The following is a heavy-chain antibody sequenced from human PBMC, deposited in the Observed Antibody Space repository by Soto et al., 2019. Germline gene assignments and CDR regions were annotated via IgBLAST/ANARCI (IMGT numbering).Heavy chain of an antibody. CDR1: GFSFSTYG. CDR2: VSGGSGVT. V-gene: IGHV3-23*01. D-gene: IGHD1-1*01. CDR3: TRWNGYGDL. Sequence: EMQLLESGGGLVQPGGSLRLSCVVSGFSFSTYGVTWVRQAPGKGLEWVCGVSGGSGVTHDTDSVKGRFTISGDDSKNTLYLQMHSLRGEDTAVYYCTRWNGYGDLWGQGTLVTVSS. J-gene: IGHJ5*02.